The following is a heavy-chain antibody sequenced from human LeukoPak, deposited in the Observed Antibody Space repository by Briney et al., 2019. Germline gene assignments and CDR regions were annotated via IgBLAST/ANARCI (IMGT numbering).Heavy chain of an antibody. Sequence: GGSLRLSCAASGFTFSSYAMSWVRQAPGKGLEWVSAISGSGGSTYYADSVKGRFTISRDNSKNTLYLQMNSLRAEDTAVYYCAKARVVVVPAASWSYFDYWGQGTLVTVSS. CDR2: ISGSGGST. CDR3: AKARVVVVPAASWSYFDY. CDR1: GFTFSSYA. V-gene: IGHV3-23*01. J-gene: IGHJ4*02. D-gene: IGHD2-2*01.